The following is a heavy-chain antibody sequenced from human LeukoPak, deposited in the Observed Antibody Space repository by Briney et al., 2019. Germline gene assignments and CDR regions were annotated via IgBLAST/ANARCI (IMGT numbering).Heavy chain of an antibody. D-gene: IGHD3-3*01. CDR1: GYTFTSYD. Sequence: GASVKVSCKASGYTFTSYDINWVRQATGQGLEWMGWMNPNSGNTGYAQKFQGRVTMTRNTSISTAYMELSRLRSDDTAVYYCARDTAINYYDFWSGYSYWGQGTLVTVSS. CDR3: ARDTAINYYDFWSGYSY. CDR2: MNPNSGNT. J-gene: IGHJ4*02. V-gene: IGHV1-8*01.